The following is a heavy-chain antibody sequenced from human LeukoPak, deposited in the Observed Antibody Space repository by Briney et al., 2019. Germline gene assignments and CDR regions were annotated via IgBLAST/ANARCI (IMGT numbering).Heavy chain of an antibody. J-gene: IGHJ3*02. D-gene: IGHD6-19*01. V-gene: IGHV4-4*02. CDR1: GGSISSSNW. Sequence: SETLSLTCAVSGGSISSSNWWSWVRQPPGKGLEWIGEIYHSGSTNYNPSLKSRVTISVDKSKNQFSLKLSSVTAADTAVYFCARSKSSASNALDIWGQGTMVTVSS. CDR2: IYHSGST. CDR3: ARSKSSASNALDI.